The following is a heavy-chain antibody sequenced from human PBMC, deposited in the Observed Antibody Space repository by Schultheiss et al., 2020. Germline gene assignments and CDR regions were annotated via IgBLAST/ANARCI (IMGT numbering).Heavy chain of an antibody. Sequence: GGSLRLSCAASGFTFSSYAMNWARQAPGKGLEWVSAISGSGGSTYYADSVKGRFTISRDNSKNTLYLQINSLRAEDTAVYYCAKGATMVRGVIITLFPFDYWGQGTLVTVSS. CDR2: ISGSGGST. D-gene: IGHD3-10*01. CDR1: GFTFSSYA. CDR3: AKGATMVRGVIITLFPFDY. J-gene: IGHJ4*02. V-gene: IGHV3-23*01.